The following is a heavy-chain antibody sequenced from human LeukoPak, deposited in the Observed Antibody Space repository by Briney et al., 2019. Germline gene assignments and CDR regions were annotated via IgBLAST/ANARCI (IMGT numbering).Heavy chain of an antibody. J-gene: IGHJ4*02. D-gene: IGHD2-2*01. CDR2: IYHSGST. CDR1: GYSISSGYY. Sequence: SETLSPTCAVSGYSISSGYYWGWIRQPPGKGLEWIGSIYHSGSTYYNPSLKSRVTISVDASKNQFSLKLSSVTAADTAVYYCATGSPRYCSSTSCYNPPDYWGQGTLVTVSS. V-gene: IGHV4-38-2*01. CDR3: ATGSPRYCSSTSCYNPPDY.